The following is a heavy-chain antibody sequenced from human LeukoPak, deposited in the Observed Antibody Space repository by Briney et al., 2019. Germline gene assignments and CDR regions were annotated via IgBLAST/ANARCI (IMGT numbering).Heavy chain of an antibody. V-gene: IGHV3-9*01. D-gene: IGHD3-10*01. CDR3: TKDMGITMVRGVIGFDY. J-gene: IGHJ4*02. Sequence: GGSLRLSCAASGFTFDDYAMHWVRQAPGKGLECVSGITWNSGSIGYADSVKGRFTISRGNAKNSLYLQMTSLRAEDTALYYCTKDMGITMVRGVIGFDYWGPGTLVTVSP. CDR1: GFTFDDYA. CDR2: ITWNSGSI.